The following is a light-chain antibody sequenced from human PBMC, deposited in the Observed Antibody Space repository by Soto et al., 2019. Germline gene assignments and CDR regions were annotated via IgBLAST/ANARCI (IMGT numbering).Light chain of an antibody. J-gene: IGKJ4*01. Sequence: EIVLTQSPATVSFSPGERATLSCRASQSVGYYLAWYQQRRGQAPRLLIYDASNRATGIPARFSGSGSGTDFTLTISSLEPEDFAVYYCQQRSNPLTFGGGTKVDIK. CDR1: QSVGYY. V-gene: IGKV3-11*01. CDR3: QQRSNPLT. CDR2: DAS.